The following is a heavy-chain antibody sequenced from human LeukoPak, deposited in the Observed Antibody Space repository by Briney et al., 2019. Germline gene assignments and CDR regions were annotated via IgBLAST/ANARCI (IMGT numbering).Heavy chain of an antibody. J-gene: IGHJ4*02. CDR3: ARGLIRYYSGSGTSGNFDY. D-gene: IGHD3-10*01. CDR1: GGSLSGHY. Sequence: PSETLSLTCGVYGGSLSGHYWTWIRQPPGKGLEWIGEINHSGNTNYNPSLKSRVTTSVDTSKNQFSLRLTSVTAADTAVYYCARGLIRYYSGSGTSGNFDYWGQGTLVTVSS. V-gene: IGHV4-34*01. CDR2: INHSGNT.